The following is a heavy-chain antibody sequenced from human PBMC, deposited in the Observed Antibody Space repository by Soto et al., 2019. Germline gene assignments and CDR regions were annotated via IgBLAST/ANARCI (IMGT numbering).Heavy chain of an antibody. J-gene: IGHJ6*02. V-gene: IGHV3-30-3*01. CDR1: GFTFSSYA. Sequence: GGSLRLSCAASGFTFSSYAMHWVRQAPGKGLEWVAVISYDGSNKYYADSVKGRFTISRDNSKNTLYLQMNSLRAEDTAVYYCARDARSDYYGSGKSCYGMDVWGQGTTVTVSS. CDR3: ARDARSDYYGSGKSCYGMDV. D-gene: IGHD3-10*01. CDR2: ISYDGSNK.